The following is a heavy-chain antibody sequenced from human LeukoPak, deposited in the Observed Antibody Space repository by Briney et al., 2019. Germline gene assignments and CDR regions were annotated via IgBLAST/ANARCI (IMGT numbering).Heavy chain of an antibody. D-gene: IGHD5-12*01. V-gene: IGHV1-69*13. J-gene: IGHJ6*03. Sequence: ASVKVSCKASGGTFSSYAISWVRQAPGQGLEWMGGIIPIFGTANYAQKFQGRVMITADESTSTAYMELSSLRSEDTAVYYCVSYSGYDSHYYYYMDVWGKGTTVTISS. CDR3: VSYSGYDSHYYYYMDV. CDR1: GGTFSSYA. CDR2: IIPIFGTA.